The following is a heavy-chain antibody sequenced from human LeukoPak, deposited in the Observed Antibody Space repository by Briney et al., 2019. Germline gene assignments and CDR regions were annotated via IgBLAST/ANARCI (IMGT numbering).Heavy chain of an antibody. Sequence: GGSLRLSCAASGFTVSSNYMSWVRQAPGKGLEWVSVIYSGGSTYYADSVKGRFTITRDNSKNTLYLQMNSLRAEDTAVYYCARGLRYSSGWYYFDYWGQGTLVTVSS. CDR3: ARGLRYSSGWYYFDY. D-gene: IGHD6-19*01. J-gene: IGHJ4*02. V-gene: IGHV3-53*01. CDR2: IYSGGST. CDR1: GFTVSSNY.